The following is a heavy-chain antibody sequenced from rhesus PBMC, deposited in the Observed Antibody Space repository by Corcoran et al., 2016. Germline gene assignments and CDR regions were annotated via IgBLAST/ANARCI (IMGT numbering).Heavy chain of an antibody. D-gene: IGHD4-23*01. CDR3: ARNKDSSYEGRSPLYYFDY. CDR1: GGSISSGYG. Sequence: QVQLQESGPGLVKPSETLSLTCAVSGGSISSGYGWSWIRQPPGKGLEWFGYIYGSSGNTYYNPSHKSLITISKDTSKNQFSLELSSVTAADTDVYYCARNKDSSYEGRSPLYYFDYWGQGVLVTVSS. V-gene: IGHV4S7*01. J-gene: IGHJ4*01. CDR2: IYGSSGNT.